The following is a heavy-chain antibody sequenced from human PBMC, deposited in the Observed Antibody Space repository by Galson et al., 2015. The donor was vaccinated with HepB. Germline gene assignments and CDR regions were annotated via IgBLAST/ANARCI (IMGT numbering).Heavy chain of an antibody. CDR3: AAEVYVPGYTFHL. Sequence: SVKVSCKAFGFIFPKNAIHWVRQARGQPLEWIGWIVVDSGNTNYAQTLQNRLTITRDMSTSTAHMELSGLRSDDTAVYYCAAEVYVPGYTFHLWGQGTLVTVSS. D-gene: IGHD5-18*01. CDR1: GFIFPKNA. J-gene: IGHJ3*01. V-gene: IGHV1-58*02. CDR2: IVVDSGNT.